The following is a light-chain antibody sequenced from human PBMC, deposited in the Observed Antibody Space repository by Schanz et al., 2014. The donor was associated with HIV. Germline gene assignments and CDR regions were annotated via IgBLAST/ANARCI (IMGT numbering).Light chain of an antibody. Sequence: QSALTHPSSVSGSPGQSITISCTGTSSDVGGYNYVSWYQQHPGKAPKLMIYDVSNRPSGVSNRFSGSKSGNTASLTISGLQAEDEADYYCSSYTSSSTQVFGTGTKLTVL. CDR2: DVS. J-gene: IGLJ1*01. V-gene: IGLV2-14*01. CDR1: SSDVGGYNY. CDR3: SSYTSSSTQV.